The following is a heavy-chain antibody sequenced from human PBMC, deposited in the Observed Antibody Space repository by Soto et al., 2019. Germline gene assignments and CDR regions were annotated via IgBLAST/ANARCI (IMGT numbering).Heavy chain of an antibody. V-gene: IGHV4-30-4*08. Sequence: TLSLTCTVSGDSVNNGDCYWTWIRQSPGKGLEWIGYIYHDRGTYYNPSLRSRLRLSLDISENQFSLKLASVTAADTAVYYCARLPSIVATDDYFDYWGQGTLVTVSS. D-gene: IGHD5-12*01. CDR1: GDSVNNGDCY. J-gene: IGHJ4*02. CDR2: IYHDRGT. CDR3: ARLPSIVATDDYFDY.